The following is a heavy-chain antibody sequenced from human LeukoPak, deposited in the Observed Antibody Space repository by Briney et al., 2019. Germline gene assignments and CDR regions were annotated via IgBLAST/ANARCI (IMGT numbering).Heavy chain of an antibody. V-gene: IGHV4-61*02. CDR1: GGSISSGSYY. Sequence: SETLSLTCTVSGGSISSGSYYWSWIRQPAGKGLEWIGRIYTSGSTNYNPSLKSRVTISVDTSKNQFSLKLSSVTAADTAVYYCARGYSSSWYQSEYFQHWGQGTLVTVSS. CDR3: ARGYSSSWYQSEYFQH. J-gene: IGHJ1*01. D-gene: IGHD6-13*01. CDR2: IYTSGST.